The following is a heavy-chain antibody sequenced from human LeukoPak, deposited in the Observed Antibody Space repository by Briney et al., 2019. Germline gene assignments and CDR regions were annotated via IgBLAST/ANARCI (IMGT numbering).Heavy chain of an antibody. CDR2: IYYSGST. J-gene: IGHJ4*02. Sequence: SETLTLTCTVSGGSISSYYWSWIRQPPGKGLEWIGYIYYSGSTNYNPSLKSRVAISVDTSKNQFSLKLSSVTAADTAVYYCAKENQRSYYDSSGYYVEYWGQGTLVTVSS. CDR1: GGSISSYY. V-gene: IGHV4-59*01. CDR3: AKENQRSYYDSSGYYVEY. D-gene: IGHD3-22*01.